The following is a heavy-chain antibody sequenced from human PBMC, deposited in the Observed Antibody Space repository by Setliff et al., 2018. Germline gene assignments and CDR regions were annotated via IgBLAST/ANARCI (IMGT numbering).Heavy chain of an antibody. J-gene: IGHJ4*02. CDR1: GDSISSTYH. CDR3: ARVGVTSGWAY. CDR2: IYHSGTT. Sequence: PSETLSLTCNVSGDSISSTYHWGWIRQSPGKGLEWIGTIYHSGTTYYNPSLNSQVTISVDTSKNQFSLNPNSVTAADTAVYYCARVGVTSGWAYWGLGTLVTVSS. D-gene: IGHD6-19*01. V-gene: IGHV4-38-2*02.